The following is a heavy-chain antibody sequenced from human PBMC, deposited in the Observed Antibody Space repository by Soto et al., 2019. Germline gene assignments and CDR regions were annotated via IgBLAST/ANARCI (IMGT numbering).Heavy chain of an antibody. V-gene: IGHV3-7*03. D-gene: IGHD7-27*01. J-gene: IGHJ2*01. CDR1: GFTFSSYW. Sequence: GGSLRLSCAASGFTFSSYWMSWVRQAPGKGLEWVANIKQDGSEKYYVDSVKGRFTISRDNAKNSLYMQMNSLRAEDTAVYYCSRGATGDRRWGWYFDLWGRGTLVTVSS. CDR2: IKQDGSEK. CDR3: SRGATGDRRWGWYFDL.